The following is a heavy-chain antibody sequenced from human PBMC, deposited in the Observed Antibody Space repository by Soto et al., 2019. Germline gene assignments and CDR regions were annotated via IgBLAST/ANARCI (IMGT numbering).Heavy chain of an antibody. CDR1: GFSLITSGVG. CDR2: IYWDDDK. D-gene: IGHD3-10*01. J-gene: IGHJ4*02. Sequence: SGPTLVNPTQTLTLTFTFSGFSLITSGVGVGWIRQPPGKALEWLALIYWDDDKRYSPSLKSRLTITKDTSKNQVVLTMTNMDPVDTATYYCAHMASMVRGVNYFDDWGQGTLVTVSS. CDR3: AHMASMVRGVNYFDD. V-gene: IGHV2-5*02.